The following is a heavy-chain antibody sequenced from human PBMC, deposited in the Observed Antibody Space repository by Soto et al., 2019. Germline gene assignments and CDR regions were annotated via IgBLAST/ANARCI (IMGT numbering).Heavy chain of an antibody. CDR3: ARGSSGWAYAFDI. V-gene: IGHV1-8*01. J-gene: IGHJ3*02. D-gene: IGHD6-19*01. CDR2: MNPNSGNT. CDR1: GYTYTSHG. Sequence: KKRRASVKVSYKATGYTYTSHGINWVRQATGQRLEWMGWMNPNSGNTGYAQKFQGRVTMTRNTSISTAYMELSSLRSEDTAVYYCARGSSGWAYAFDIWGQGTMVTVSS.